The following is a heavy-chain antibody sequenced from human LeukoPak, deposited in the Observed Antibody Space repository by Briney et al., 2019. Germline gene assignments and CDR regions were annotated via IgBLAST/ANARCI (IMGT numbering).Heavy chain of an antibody. D-gene: IGHD2-2*01. CDR3: ATDTVDCSSTSCQTVTHTDY. V-gene: IGHV4-39*07. Sequence: AETLSLTCTVSGGSISSSSYYWGWIRQPPGKGLEWIGSSYYSGSTYYHPSLKNPVPISVDTSKTQFSLKLTSVPAANTAVYYCATDTVDCSSTSCQTVTHTDYWGQGTLVTVSS. J-gene: IGHJ4*02. CDR1: GGSISSSSYY. CDR2: SYYSGST.